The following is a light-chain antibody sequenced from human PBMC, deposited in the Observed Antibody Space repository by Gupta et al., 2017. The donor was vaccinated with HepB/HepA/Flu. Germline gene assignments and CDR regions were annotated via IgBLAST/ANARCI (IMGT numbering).Light chain of an antibody. CDR2: TAS. V-gene: IGKV1-16*01. CDR1: RGITNH. CDR3: QHQNSSPFT. Sequence: DIQMTQSPFSLSASVVDRVTITCRASRGITNHLAWFQQKPGEAPKYLIYTASRVQSGVPSRFSGSGSGTDFTLTISSRQPEDFATYYCQHQNSSPFTFGRGTKVEIK. J-gene: IGKJ4*01.